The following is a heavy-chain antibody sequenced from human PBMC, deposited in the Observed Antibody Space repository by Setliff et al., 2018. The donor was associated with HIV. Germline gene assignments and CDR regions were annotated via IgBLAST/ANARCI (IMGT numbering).Heavy chain of an antibody. CDR2: VSSIGNT. Sequence: LSLTCSVSGISINGYHWSWIRQSPRTRLEWIGYVSSIGNTNYNPSLKSRVTISVDTSKNQFSLQLNSVTAADTAVYFCARTRAPYFFDFWGQGAQVTVSS. CDR3: ARTRAPYFFDF. CDR1: GISINGYH. V-gene: IGHV4-4*08. J-gene: IGHJ4*02. D-gene: IGHD1-26*01.